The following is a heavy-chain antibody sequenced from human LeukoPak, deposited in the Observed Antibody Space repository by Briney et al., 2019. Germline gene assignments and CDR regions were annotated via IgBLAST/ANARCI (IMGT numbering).Heavy chain of an antibody. CDR1: GGSISSYY. CDR2: INHSGST. D-gene: IGHD1-26*01. V-gene: IGHV4-34*01. CDR3: ARGNGTTPKPGFDY. Sequence: LETLSLTCTVSGGSISSYYWSWIRQPPGKGLEWIGEINHSGSTNYNPSLKSRVTISVDTSKNQFSLKLSSVTAADTAVYYCARGNGTTPKPGFDYWGQGTLVTVSS. J-gene: IGHJ4*02.